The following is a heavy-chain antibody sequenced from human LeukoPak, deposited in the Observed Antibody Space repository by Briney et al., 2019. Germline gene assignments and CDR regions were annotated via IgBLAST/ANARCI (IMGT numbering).Heavy chain of an antibody. V-gene: IGHV4-59*03. CDR3: ATTTIGSSSSYYFDY. CDR1: DGSISTYY. CDR2: VYYSGSA. J-gene: IGHJ4*02. Sequence: PSETLSPTCTISDGSISTYYWSWIRQPPGKGLEWIGYVYYSGSADYNPSLRSRVTLSVDTSKNQFSLTLTSVTAADTAMYYCATTTIGSSSSYYFDYWGRGTLVTVSS. D-gene: IGHD6-6*01.